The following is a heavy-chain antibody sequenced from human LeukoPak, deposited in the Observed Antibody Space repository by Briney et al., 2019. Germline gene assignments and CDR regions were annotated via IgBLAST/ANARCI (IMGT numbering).Heavy chain of an antibody. CDR3: ARSSGSPHYYYGMDV. Sequence: GASVKVSCKASGYTFTSYDINWVRQATGQGLEWMGWMNPNSGNTGYAQKFQGRVTMTRNTSISTAYMELSGLRSEDTAVYYCARSSGSPHYYYGMDVWGQGTTVTVSS. CDR2: MNPNSGNT. CDR1: GYTFTSYD. J-gene: IGHJ6*02. V-gene: IGHV1-8*01. D-gene: IGHD3-10*01.